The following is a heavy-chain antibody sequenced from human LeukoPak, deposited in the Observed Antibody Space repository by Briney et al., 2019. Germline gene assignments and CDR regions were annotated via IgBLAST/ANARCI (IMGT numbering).Heavy chain of an antibody. J-gene: IGHJ3*02. Sequence: PGGSLRLSCAASGFTFSSYATSWVRQAPGKGLEWASAISGSGGSTYYADSVKGRFTISRDNSKNTLYLQMNSLRAEDTAVYYCAKDVEQQLVRVGAFDIWGQGTMVTVSS. CDR1: GFTFSSYA. V-gene: IGHV3-23*01. CDR2: ISGSGGST. D-gene: IGHD6-13*01. CDR3: AKDVEQQLVRVGAFDI.